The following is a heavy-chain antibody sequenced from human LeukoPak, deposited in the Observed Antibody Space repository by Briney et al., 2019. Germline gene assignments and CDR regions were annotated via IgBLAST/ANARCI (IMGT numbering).Heavy chain of an antibody. D-gene: IGHD6-19*01. CDR3: ARGITSGGFDY. J-gene: IGHJ4*02. CDR2: INPNSGGT. CDR1: GYTFTGYY. V-gene: IGHV1-2*02. Sequence: ASVKVSCKASGYTFTGYYMHWVRQAPGQGLEWMGWINPNSGGTNYAQKFQGRVTMTRNTSISTAYMELSSLRSEDTAVYYCARGITSGGFDYWGQGTLVTVSS.